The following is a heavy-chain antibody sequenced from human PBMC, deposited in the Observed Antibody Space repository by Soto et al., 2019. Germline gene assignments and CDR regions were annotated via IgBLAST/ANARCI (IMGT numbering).Heavy chain of an antibody. J-gene: IGHJ4*02. CDR1: GFTFNNFN. CDR2: ISHDGSNR. CDR3: AKGMRGPGFWSGYQTQSH. Sequence: ESGGDVVQPGRSLRLSCAASGFTFNNFNMHWVRQAPGRGLEWVAVISHDGSNRYNADSVKCRFTISRDNSKNTVFLEVNSLRHEDTAVYYCAKGMRGPGFWSGYQTQSHWGQGTLVTVSS. V-gene: IGHV3-30*18. D-gene: IGHD3-3*01.